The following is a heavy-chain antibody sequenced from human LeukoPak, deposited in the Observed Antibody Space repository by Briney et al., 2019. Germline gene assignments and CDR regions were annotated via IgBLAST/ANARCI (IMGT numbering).Heavy chain of an antibody. Sequence: PGGSLRLSCAASGFTFSDYWMSWVRQAPGKGLEWVANVKQDGSEKFYVDSVKGRFTISRDNAKNSLYLQMNSLRVEDTAVYYCARPTTVGSLFDCWGQGTLVTVSS. D-gene: IGHD4-17*01. V-gene: IGHV3-7*01. CDR1: GFTFSDYW. CDR2: VKQDGSEK. CDR3: ARPTTVGSLFDC. J-gene: IGHJ4*02.